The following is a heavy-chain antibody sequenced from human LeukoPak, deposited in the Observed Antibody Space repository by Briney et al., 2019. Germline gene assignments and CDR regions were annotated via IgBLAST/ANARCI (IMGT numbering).Heavy chain of an antibody. CDR2: ISNGGSI. Sequence: SETLSLTCTVSGGSRSTTYWSWLRQPPGMGLEWVGYISNGGSINYNPSLRSRVTISIDTSKNQFSLNLNSVTAADTAIYYCATVSTRGSPGYHYFFDSWGQGTLVTVSS. D-gene: IGHD3-22*01. CDR3: ATVSTRGSPGYHYFFDS. CDR1: GGSRSTTY. V-gene: IGHV4-59*01. J-gene: IGHJ4*02.